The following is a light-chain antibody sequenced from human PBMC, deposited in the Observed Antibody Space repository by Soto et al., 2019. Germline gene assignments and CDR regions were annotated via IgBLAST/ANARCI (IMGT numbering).Light chain of an antibody. CDR2: QDS. CDR1: KLGDKY. CDR3: QAWDSSTYVV. V-gene: IGLV3-1*01. J-gene: IGLJ2*01. Sequence: SYELTQPPSVSVSPGQTASITCSGDKLGDKYACWYQQKPGQSPVLVIYQDSKRPSGIPERFSGYNSGNTATLTISGTQAMDEADYYCQAWDSSTYVVLGGGTQLTVL.